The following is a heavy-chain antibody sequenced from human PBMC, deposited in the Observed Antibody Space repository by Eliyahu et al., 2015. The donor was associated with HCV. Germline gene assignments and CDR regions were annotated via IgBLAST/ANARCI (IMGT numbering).Heavy chain of an antibody. CDR2: ISSSSSYI. D-gene: IGHD6-13*01. V-gene: IGHV3-21*01. CDR3: ARALSSSWYYFDY. Sequence: EVHLVESGGGLVKPGGSLRLSCAASGLTFSSYSMNWVRHARGKGLEWVSSISSSSSYIYYADSVEGRFTISRDNAKNSLYLQMNSLRAEDTAVYYCARALSSSWYYFDYWGQGTLVTVSS. CDR1: GLTFSSYS. J-gene: IGHJ4*02.